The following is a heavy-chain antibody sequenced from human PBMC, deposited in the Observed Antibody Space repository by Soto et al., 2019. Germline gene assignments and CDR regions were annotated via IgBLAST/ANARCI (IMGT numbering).Heavy chain of an antibody. CDR3: ATARGYCSSTSCYLAAFDI. CDR2: IYYSGST. D-gene: IGHD2-2*01. CDR1: GGSISSGGYY. Sequence: SEILSLTCTVSGGSISSGGYYWSWIRQHPGKGLEWIGYIYYSGSTYYNPSLKSRVTISVDTSKNQFSLKLSSVTAADTAVYYCATARGYCSSTSCYLAAFDIWGQGTMVTVSS. J-gene: IGHJ3*02. V-gene: IGHV4-31*03.